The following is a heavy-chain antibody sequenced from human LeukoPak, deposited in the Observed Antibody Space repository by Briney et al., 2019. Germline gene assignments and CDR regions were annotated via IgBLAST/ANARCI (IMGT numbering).Heavy chain of an antibody. V-gene: IGHV4-4*07. D-gene: IGHD2-2*01. CDR3: ARGFYCSSTSCYQNKYYYGMDV. J-gene: IGHJ6*02. CDR1: GGSISSYY. CDR2: IYTSGST. Sequence: SETLSPTCTVSGGSISSYYWSWIRQPAGKGLEWIGRIYTSGSTNYNPSLKSRVTMSVDTSKNQFSLKLSSVTAADTAVYYCARGFYCSSTSCYQNKYYYGMDVWGQGTTVTVSS.